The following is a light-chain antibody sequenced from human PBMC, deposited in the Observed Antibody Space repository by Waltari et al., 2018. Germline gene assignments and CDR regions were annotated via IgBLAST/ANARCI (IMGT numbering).Light chain of an antibody. J-gene: IGLJ3*02. CDR3: AAWDASLSGPV. Sequence: QSVLTQPPSASGTPGQRVPIFCSGSSSNIGRHYIHCYQRIPGTAPKLLIYTNNQRPSGVPDRFSGSKSGTSASLAISGLRSEDEGDYYCAAWDASLSGPVFGGGTNLTVL. CDR2: TNN. CDR1: SSNIGRHY. V-gene: IGLV1-47*01.